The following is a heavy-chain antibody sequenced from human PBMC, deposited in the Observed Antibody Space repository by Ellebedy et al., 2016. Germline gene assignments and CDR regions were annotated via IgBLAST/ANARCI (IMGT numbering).Heavy chain of an antibody. CDR3: ARSVGPLDY. Sequence: GGSLRLSCAASGFNFNVYGMNWVRQAPGKGLEWAAYMSSNTATTYYADSVKGRFTISRDNAKNSLYLQVNSLRDEDTAVYYCARSVGPLDYWGQGTLVTVSS. CDR1: GFNFNVYG. CDR2: MSSNTATT. V-gene: IGHV3-48*02. J-gene: IGHJ4*02. D-gene: IGHD2-15*01.